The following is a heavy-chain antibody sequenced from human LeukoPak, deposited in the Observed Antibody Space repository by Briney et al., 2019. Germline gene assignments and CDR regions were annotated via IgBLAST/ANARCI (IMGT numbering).Heavy chain of an antibody. CDR3: AKDGPYYDGSGYYPAFDY. CDR2: IRYDGSNK. V-gene: IGHV3-30*02. CDR1: GFTFSSYG. J-gene: IGHJ4*02. Sequence: PGGSLRLSCAASGFTFSSYGMHWVRQAPGKGLEWVAFIRYDGSNKYYADSVKGRFTISRDNSKNTLYLQMNSLRAEDTAVYYCAKDGPYYDGSGYYPAFDYWGQGTLVTVSS. D-gene: IGHD3-22*01.